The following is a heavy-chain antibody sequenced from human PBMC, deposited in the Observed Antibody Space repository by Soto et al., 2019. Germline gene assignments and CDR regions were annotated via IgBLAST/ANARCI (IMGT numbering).Heavy chain of an antibody. J-gene: IGHJ6*01. V-gene: IGHV1-8*01. CDR3: ARGNPFNYAGFDV. Sequence: GASVKVSCKASGYTFSDFDINWLRQASGQGPEWMGWMNAKSGDTFFAQRFQGKFNMTWDTSLSTAYMEVGSLTSDDTAMYYCARGNPFNYAGFDVWGQGTTVTVSS. CDR1: GYTFSDFD. D-gene: IGHD3-16*01. CDR2: MNAKSGDT.